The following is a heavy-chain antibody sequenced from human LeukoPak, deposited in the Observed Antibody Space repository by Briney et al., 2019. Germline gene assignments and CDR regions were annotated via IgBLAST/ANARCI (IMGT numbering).Heavy chain of an antibody. D-gene: IGHD3-10*01. CDR3: ARVPMVRGVYCDY. CDR2: IYYSGST. CDR1: GGSISSSSYY. V-gene: IGHV4-39*01. J-gene: IGHJ4*02. Sequence: SETLSLTCTVSGGSISSSSYYWGWIRQPPGKGLEGIGSIYYSGSTYYNPSLKSRVTISVDTSKNQFSLKLSSVTAADTAVYYCARVPMVRGVYCDYWGQGTLVTVSS.